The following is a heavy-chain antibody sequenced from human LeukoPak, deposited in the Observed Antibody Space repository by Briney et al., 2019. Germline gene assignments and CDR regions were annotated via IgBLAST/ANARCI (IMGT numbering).Heavy chain of an antibody. CDR3: ASEIGDCGGDCYLGAFDI. CDR2: IIPILGIA. CDR1: GGTFSSYT. V-gene: IGHV1-69*02. Sequence: SVKVSCKASGGTFSSYTISWVRQAPGQGLEWMGRIIPILGIANYAQKFQGRVTITADKSTSTAYMELRSLRSEDTAVYYCASEIGDCGGDCYLGAFDIWGQGTMVTVSS. D-gene: IGHD2-21*01. J-gene: IGHJ3*02.